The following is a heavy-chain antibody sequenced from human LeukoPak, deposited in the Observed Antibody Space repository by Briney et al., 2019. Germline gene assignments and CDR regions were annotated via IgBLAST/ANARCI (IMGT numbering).Heavy chain of an antibody. CDR2: IKSDGSTT. D-gene: IGHD2-2*01. V-gene: IGHV3-74*01. J-gene: IGHJ5*02. Sequence: GGSLRLSCAASGFTFSTYWMHWVHQAPGKGLVWVSRIKSDGSTTDYADSVKGRFTISRDNAKNTLYLQMNSLRDEDTAVYYCVRGPAAMGWFDPWGQGTLVTVSS. CDR3: VRGPAAMGWFDP. CDR1: GFTFSTYW.